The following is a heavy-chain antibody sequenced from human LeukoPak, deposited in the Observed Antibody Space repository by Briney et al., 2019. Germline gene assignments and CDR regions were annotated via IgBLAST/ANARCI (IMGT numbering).Heavy chain of an antibody. V-gene: IGHV3-66*01. D-gene: IGHD6-13*01. CDR2: IYSGGST. J-gene: IGHJ4*02. Sequence: PGGSLRLSCAASGFTVSSNYMSWVRQAPGKGLEWVSVIYSGGSTYYADSMKGRFTISRDNSKNTLYLQMNSLRAEDTAVHYCARVVLTAAADYFDYWGQGTLVTVSS. CDR1: GFTVSSNY. CDR3: ARVVLTAAADYFDY.